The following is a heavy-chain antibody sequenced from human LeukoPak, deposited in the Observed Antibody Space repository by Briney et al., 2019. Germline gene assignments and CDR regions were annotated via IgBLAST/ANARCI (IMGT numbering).Heavy chain of an antibody. V-gene: IGHV5-51*01. CDR1: GYGFTSYC. CDR2: IYPGESDT. CDR3: ARRRAVAGRKDFDY. D-gene: IGHD6-19*01. J-gene: IGHJ4*02. Sequence: GESLQISSQGSGYGFTSYCIGWVRQMPAKGLEWMGIIYPGESDTRYSPSFQGQVTISADKSISTAYLQWSSLKASDTAMYYCARRRAVAGRKDFDYWGQGTLVTVSS.